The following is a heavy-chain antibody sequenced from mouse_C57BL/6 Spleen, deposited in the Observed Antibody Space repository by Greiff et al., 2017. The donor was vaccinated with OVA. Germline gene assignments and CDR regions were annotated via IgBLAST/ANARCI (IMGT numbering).Heavy chain of an antibody. CDR2: IDPSDSYT. CDR1: GYTFTSYW. D-gene: IGHD1-1*01. CDR3: ARRITTVVAFDY. V-gene: IGHV1-59*01. Sequence: QVQLQQPGAELVRPGTSVKLSCKASGYTFTSYWMHWVKQRPGQGLEWIGVIDPSDSYTNYNQKFKGKATLTVDTSSSTAYMQLSSLTSEDSAVDYCARRITTVVAFDYWGQGTTLTVSS. J-gene: IGHJ2*01.